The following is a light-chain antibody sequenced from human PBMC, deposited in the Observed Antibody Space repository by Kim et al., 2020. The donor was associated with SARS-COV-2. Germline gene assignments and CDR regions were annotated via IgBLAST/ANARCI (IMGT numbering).Light chain of an antibody. CDR2: DAS. J-gene: IGKJ3*01. CDR3: QQYDSVPFT. V-gene: IGKV1-33*01. Sequence: ASVGDRVTITYQASQDITNYLNWYQQKPGKPPKLLINDASLLQTGVPSRFSGSGAGTDFTFTISSLQPEDIATYYCQQYDSVPFTFGPGTKVDIK. CDR1: QDITNY.